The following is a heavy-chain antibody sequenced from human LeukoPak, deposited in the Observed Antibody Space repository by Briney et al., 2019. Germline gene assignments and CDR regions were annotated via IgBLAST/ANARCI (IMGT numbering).Heavy chain of an antibody. D-gene: IGHD6-19*01. V-gene: IGHV4-4*07. CDR2: IYTSGST. CDR3: ARAKQWPYDAFDI. CDR1: EGKSGGFY. J-gene: IGHJ3*02. Sequence: SEMRSLRSSVSEGKSGGFYGSCIRKPNRKGLEWIGGIYTSGSTNYNTSLKSRVNMSVDTSKNQFSLKLSSVTAADTAVYYCARAKQWPYDAFDIWGQGTMVTVSS.